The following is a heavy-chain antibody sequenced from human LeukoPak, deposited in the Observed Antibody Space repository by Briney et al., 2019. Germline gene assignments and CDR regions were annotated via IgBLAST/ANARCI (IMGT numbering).Heavy chain of an antibody. CDR3: ARVGYQLLEPYYYYYMDV. Sequence: PSETLSLTCAVSSYSISSSYYWSWIRQPPGKGLGWIGDIYYSGSSNYNPSRKSRVTISVDTSKNQFSLKLSSVTAADTAVYYCARVGYQLLEPYYYYYMDVWGKGTTVTVSS. D-gene: IGHD2-2*01. V-gene: IGHV4-59*13. CDR2: IYYSGSS. CDR1: SYSISSSYY. J-gene: IGHJ6*03.